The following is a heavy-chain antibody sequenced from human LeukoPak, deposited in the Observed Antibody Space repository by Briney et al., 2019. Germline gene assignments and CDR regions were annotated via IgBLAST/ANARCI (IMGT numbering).Heavy chain of an antibody. D-gene: IGHD1-1*01. V-gene: IGHV4-39*01. CDR3: ARHLSGTTMAHYFDH. Sequence: TSETLSLTCTVSGASISSGRNYWGWIRQSPGKGLEWIASLYSSGTTHYNPSLQSRVSVSVDTSKNQFSVRLNSLTAADTAVYYCARHLSGTTMAHYFDHWGQGTVVTVSS. CDR2: LYSSGTT. J-gene: IGHJ4*02. CDR1: GASISSGRNY.